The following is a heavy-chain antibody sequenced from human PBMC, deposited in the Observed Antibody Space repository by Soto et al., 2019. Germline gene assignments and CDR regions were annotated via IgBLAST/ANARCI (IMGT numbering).Heavy chain of an antibody. CDR3: ARDVDRTSHLNWFDP. CDR1: GFTFSSYG. Sequence: GSLRLSCAASGFTFSSYGMHWVRQAPGKGLEWVALISYEGSIKYYADSVKGRFTISRDSSKNMVYLQMDSLKVEDTAVYYCARDVDRTSHLNWFDPWGQGVMVTVSS. CDR2: ISYEGSIK. V-gene: IGHV3-30*03. J-gene: IGHJ5*02. D-gene: IGHD5-12*01.